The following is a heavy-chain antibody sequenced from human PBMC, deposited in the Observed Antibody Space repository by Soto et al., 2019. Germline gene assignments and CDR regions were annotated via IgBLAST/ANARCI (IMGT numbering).Heavy chain of an antibody. V-gene: IGHV4-59*01. J-gene: IGHJ4*02. Sequence: SETLSLTCTVSGGSISSYYWSWIRQPPGKGLEWIGYIYYSGSTKYNPSLKRRVTISVDTSKNQFPLKLSSVSAADTAVYYCARGGSGWYSYRDFDYWGQGTLVTVSS. CDR3: ARGGSGWYSYRDFDY. CDR2: IYYSGST. D-gene: IGHD6-19*01. CDR1: GGSISSYY.